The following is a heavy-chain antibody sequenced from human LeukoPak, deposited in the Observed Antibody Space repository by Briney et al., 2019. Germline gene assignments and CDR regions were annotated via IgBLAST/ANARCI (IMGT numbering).Heavy chain of an antibody. Sequence: PGGSLRLSCTASGFSLSSYAMSWVRQAPGKGLEWVSSISGSGDDTYTADSVKGRFTISRDNSKKTLFLQMTSLRDGDTAVHYCARSLRHCTSTSCSLYYYMDVWGKGTTVTVSS. CDR3: ARSLRHCTSTSCSLYYYMDV. V-gene: IGHV3-23*01. CDR2: ISGSGDDT. J-gene: IGHJ6*03. CDR1: GFSLSSYA. D-gene: IGHD2-2*01.